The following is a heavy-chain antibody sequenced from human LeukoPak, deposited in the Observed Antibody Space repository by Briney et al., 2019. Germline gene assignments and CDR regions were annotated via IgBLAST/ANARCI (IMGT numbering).Heavy chain of an antibody. V-gene: IGHV1-46*01. CDR3: ARDSGNMVRGVIKGMDV. CDR2: INPSGGST. J-gene: IGHJ6*04. D-gene: IGHD3-10*01. Sequence: GASVKVPCKASGYTFTSYYMHWVRQAPGQGLEWMGMINPSGGSTSYAQKFQGRVTMTRDTSTSTVYMELSSLRSEDTAVYYCARDSGNMVRGVIKGMDVWGKGTTVTVSS. CDR1: GYTFTSYY.